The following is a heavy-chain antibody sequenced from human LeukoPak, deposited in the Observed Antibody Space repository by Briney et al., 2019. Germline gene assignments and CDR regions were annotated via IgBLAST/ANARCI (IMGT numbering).Heavy chain of an antibody. CDR1: GGSFSGYY. CDR3: ARKGYGSGSEALYYYYGMDV. J-gene: IGHJ6*02. D-gene: IGHD3-10*01. Sequence: SETLSLTCAVYGGSFSGYYWSWIRQPPGKGLEWIGEINHSGSTNYNPSLKSRVTISVDTSKNQFSLKLSSVTAADTAVYYCARKGYGSGSEALYYYYGMDVWGQGTTVTVPS. CDR2: INHSGST. V-gene: IGHV4-34*01.